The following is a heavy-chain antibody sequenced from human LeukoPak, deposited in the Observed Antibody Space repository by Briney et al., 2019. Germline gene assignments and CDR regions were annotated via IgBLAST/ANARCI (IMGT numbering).Heavy chain of an antibody. CDR3: ATLFGTVTTRQT. J-gene: IGHJ4*02. D-gene: IGHD4-17*01. V-gene: IGHV3-21*01. CDR2: ISSSSSYT. CDR1: GFTFSSYS. Sequence: GGSLRLSCAASGFTFSSYSMNWVRQAPGKGLEWVSSISSSSSYTYYADSVKGRFTISRDNAKNSLYLQMNSLRAEDTAVYYCATLFGTVTTRQTWGQGTLVTVSS.